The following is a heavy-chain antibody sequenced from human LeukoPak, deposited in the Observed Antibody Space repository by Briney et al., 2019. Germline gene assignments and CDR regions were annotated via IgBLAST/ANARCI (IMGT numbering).Heavy chain of an antibody. CDR3: AKDIDASDTAWFDP. CDR2: IKQDESEK. D-gene: IGHD1-26*01. Sequence: GGSLRLSCAASGFTFSSYWMSWVRQAPGKGLEWVANIKQDESEKYYVDSVKGRFTISRDNAKNSLYLQMNSLRAEDTALYYCAKDIDASDTAWFDPWGQGTLVTVSS. J-gene: IGHJ5*02. V-gene: IGHV3-7*03. CDR1: GFTFSSYW.